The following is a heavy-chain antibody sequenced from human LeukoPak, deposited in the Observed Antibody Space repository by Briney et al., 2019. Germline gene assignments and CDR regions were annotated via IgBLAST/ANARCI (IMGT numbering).Heavy chain of an antibody. V-gene: IGHV4-59*08. CDR1: GGSMSSYY. CDR3: ARAGRWNAAVEGWWFDP. J-gene: IGHJ5*02. CDR2: IYYSGST. Sequence: TSETLSLTCTVSGGSMSSYYWSWIRQSPGKGLEWIGYIYYSGSTNYNPSLKSRVTISVDTSKNQFSLKLSSVTAADTAVYYCARAGRWNAAVEGWWFDPWGQGTLVTVSS. D-gene: IGHD1-1*01.